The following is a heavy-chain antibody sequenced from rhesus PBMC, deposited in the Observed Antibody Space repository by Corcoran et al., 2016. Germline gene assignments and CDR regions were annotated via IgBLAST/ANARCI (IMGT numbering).Heavy chain of an antibody. CDR2: ISGSSGST. CDR1: GGSVSSSNW. V-gene: IGHV4-65*01. J-gene: IGHJ3*01. CDR3: ARDTGNDAFDF. D-gene: IGHD3-9*01. Sequence: QVQLQESGPGLVKPSETLSLTCAVSGGSVSSSNWWSWIRQPPGQGLEWIGYISGSSGSTYYNPSLKSRVTISTDTSKNQFSLKLSSVTAADTAVYYCARDTGNDAFDFWGQGLRVTVSS.